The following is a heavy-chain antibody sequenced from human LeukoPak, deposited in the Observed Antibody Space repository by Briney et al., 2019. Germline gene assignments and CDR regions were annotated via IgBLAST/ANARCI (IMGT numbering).Heavy chain of an antibody. CDR2: IYHSGST. V-gene: IGHV4-30-2*01. J-gene: IGHJ6*02. D-gene: IGHD3-22*01. CDR3: ARNPGKWFRYGMDV. Sequence: PSETLSLTCAVSGGSTSSGGYSWSWIRQPPGKGLEWIGYIYHSGSTYYNPSLKSRVTISVDRSKNQFSLKLSSVTAADTAVYYCARNPGKWFRYGMDVWGQGTTVTVSS. CDR1: GGSTSSGGYS.